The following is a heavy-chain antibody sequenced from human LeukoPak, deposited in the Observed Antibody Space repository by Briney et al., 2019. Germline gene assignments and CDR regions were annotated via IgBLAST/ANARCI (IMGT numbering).Heavy chain of an antibody. D-gene: IGHD2-15*01. CDR3: ARESRYCIGDSCYPNAFDV. Sequence: ASVKVSCKASGGTFSSYAISWVRQTPGQGLEWMGRIIPIFGTANYAQKFQGRVTITTDESTSTAYMELSSLRSEDTAVYYCARESRYCIGDSCYPNAFDVWGQGTMVTISS. J-gene: IGHJ3*01. CDR2: IIPIFGTA. V-gene: IGHV1-69*05. CDR1: GGTFSSYA.